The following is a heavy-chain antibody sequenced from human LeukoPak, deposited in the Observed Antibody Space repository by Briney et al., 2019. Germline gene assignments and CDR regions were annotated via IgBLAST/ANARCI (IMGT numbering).Heavy chain of an antibody. Sequence: ASVKVSCKASGYTFTGYYMHWVRQAPGQGLEWMGWINPNSGGTNYARKFQGWVTMTRDTSISTAYMELSRLRSDDTAVYYCARASDTYYCGSGSYLSFDYWGQGTLVTVSS. CDR1: GYTFTGYY. J-gene: IGHJ4*02. D-gene: IGHD3-10*01. CDR2: INPNSGGT. CDR3: ARASDTYYCGSGSYLSFDY. V-gene: IGHV1-2*04.